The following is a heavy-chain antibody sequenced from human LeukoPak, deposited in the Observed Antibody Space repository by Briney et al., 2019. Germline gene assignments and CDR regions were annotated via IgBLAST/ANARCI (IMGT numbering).Heavy chain of an antibody. CDR3: AKGGKWDVTPFDY. J-gene: IGHJ4*02. V-gene: IGHV3-23*01. CDR1: GFTFTSYS. CDR2: ISGGGGRT. Sequence: PGGSLRLSCAASGFTFTSYSMNWVRQAPGKGLGWVSTISGGGGRTYYADSVKGRFTISRDSSKNTLYLQVNSLRAEDTAVYYCAKGGKWDVTPFDYWGQGTLVTVSS. D-gene: IGHD1-26*01.